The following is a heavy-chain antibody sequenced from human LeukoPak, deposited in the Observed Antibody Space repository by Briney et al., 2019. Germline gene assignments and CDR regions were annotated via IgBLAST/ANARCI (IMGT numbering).Heavy chain of an antibody. J-gene: IGHJ3*02. V-gene: IGHV4-39*01. Sequence: PSETLSLTCTVSGGSISSSSYYWGWIRQPPGKGLEWIGSIYYSGSTYYNPSLKSRVTISVDTSKNQFSLKLSSVTAADTAVYYCARHNYYYDSSGYYYVESGAFDIWGQGTMVTVSS. CDR1: GGSISSSSYY. CDR2: IYYSGST. CDR3: ARHNYYYDSSGYYYVESGAFDI. D-gene: IGHD3-22*01.